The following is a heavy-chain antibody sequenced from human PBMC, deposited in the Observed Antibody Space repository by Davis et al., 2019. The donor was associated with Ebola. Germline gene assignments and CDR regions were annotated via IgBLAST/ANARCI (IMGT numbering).Heavy chain of an antibody. CDR3: ARVGRGYCSGGSCRWFDP. CDR2: IYYSGST. J-gene: IGHJ5*02. CDR1: GGSISSYY. V-gene: IGHV4-59*01. D-gene: IGHD2-15*01. Sequence: SETLSLTCTVSGGSISSYYWSWIRQPPGKGLEWIGYIYYSGSTNYNPSLKSRVTISVDTSKNQFSLKLSSVTAADTAVYYCARVGRGYCSGGSCRWFDPWGQGTLVTVSS.